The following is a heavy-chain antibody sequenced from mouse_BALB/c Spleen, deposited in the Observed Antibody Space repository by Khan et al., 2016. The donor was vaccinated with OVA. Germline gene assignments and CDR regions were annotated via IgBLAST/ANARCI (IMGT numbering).Heavy chain of an antibody. J-gene: IGHJ3*01. CDR2: INSDGDYT. V-gene: IGHV5-9-3*01. CDR3: ARSPYGNFAY. Sequence: EVQLVESGGDLVKPGGSLKLSCAASGFTFSTYAMSWIRQTPEKRLEWVATINSDGDYTYYPDSVTGRFTISRDNAKNTLYLQMSRLRAEDTAMYYCARSPYGNFAYWGHGTLVTVSA. CDR1: GFTFSTYA. D-gene: IGHD2-1*01.